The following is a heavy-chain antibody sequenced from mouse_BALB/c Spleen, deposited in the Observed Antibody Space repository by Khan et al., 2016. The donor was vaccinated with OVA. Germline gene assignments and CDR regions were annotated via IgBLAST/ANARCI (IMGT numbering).Heavy chain of an antibody. CDR1: GFSFTNYG. CDR3: ARQTYFHYYIMDY. CDR2: IWSDGST. V-gene: IGHV2-6-1*01. Sequence: VQLQESGPGLVAPSQSLSITCTISGFSFTNYGIHWVRQPPGKGLEWLVVIWSDGSTSYNSALKSRLSISRDNSKSQVFLRMNSLQTDDTAMYYCARQTYFHYYIMDYWGQGTSVIVSS. D-gene: IGHD2-10*01. J-gene: IGHJ4*01.